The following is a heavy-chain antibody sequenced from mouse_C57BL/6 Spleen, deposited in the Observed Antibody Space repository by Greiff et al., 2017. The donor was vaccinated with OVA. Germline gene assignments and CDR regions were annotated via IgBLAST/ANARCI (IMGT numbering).Heavy chain of an antibody. CDR1: GFTFTDYY. J-gene: IGHJ4*01. CDR2: IRNKANGYTT. Sequence: DVKLVESGGGLVQPGGSLSLSCAASGFTFTDYYMSWVRQPPGKALEWLGFIRNKANGYTTEYSASVKGRFTISRDNSQSILYLQMNALRAEDSATYYCARYMIYYGSTPYAMDYWGQGTSVTVSS. V-gene: IGHV7-3*01. CDR3: ARYMIYYGSTPYAMDY. D-gene: IGHD1-1*01.